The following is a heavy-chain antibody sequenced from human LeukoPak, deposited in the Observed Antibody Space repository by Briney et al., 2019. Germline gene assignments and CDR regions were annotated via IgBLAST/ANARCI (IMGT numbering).Heavy chain of an antibody. J-gene: IGHJ4*02. CDR3: ARDPGSMGIFGVVSHD. D-gene: IGHD3-3*01. Sequence: GGSLRLSCAASGFTFSSYSMNWVRQAPGKGLEWVSYISSSSSTIYYADSVKGRFTISRDNAKNSLYLQMNSLRAEDTAVYYCARDPGSMGIFGVVSHDWGQGTLVTVSS. V-gene: IGHV3-48*01. CDR2: ISSSSSTI. CDR1: GFTFSSYS.